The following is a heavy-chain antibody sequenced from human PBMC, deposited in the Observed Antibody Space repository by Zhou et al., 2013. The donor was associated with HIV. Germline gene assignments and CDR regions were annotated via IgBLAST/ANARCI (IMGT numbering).Heavy chain of an antibody. V-gene: IGHV1-8*02. CDR1: GYTFSSYD. D-gene: IGHD2-15*01. Sequence: VQLVQSGAEVKKPGASVKVSCKASGYTFSSYDINWVRQATGQGLEWMGWMHPNSGNTGYAQKFQDRVTMTRNTSISTAYMELSSLRSEDTAVYYCARAQLLPTRYFQHWARAPWSPSPQ. CDR3: ARAQLLPTRYFQH. J-gene: IGHJ1*01. CDR2: MHPNSGNT.